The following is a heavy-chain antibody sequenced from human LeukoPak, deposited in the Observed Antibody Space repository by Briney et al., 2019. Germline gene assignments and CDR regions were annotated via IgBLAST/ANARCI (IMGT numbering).Heavy chain of an antibody. V-gene: IGHV3-48*01. CDR2: ISSSSTTI. CDR3: ADDQRWYSSGGGY. J-gene: IGHJ4*02. CDR1: GFTFSTYN. Sequence: PGGSLRLSCAASGFTFSTYNMNWVRQAPGQGLEWVSYISSSSTTIYYADSVKGRFTISRDSAKNSLYLQMNSLRAEDTAVYYCADDQRWYSSGGGYWGQGTLVTVSS. D-gene: IGHD6-19*01.